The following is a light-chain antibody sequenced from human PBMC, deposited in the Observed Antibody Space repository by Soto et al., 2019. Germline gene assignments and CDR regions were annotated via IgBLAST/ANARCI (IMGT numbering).Light chain of an antibody. V-gene: IGKV3-15*01. CDR2: GAS. Sequence: EIVMTQSPATLSVSPGERATLSCTASQGIGSTLAWYQQKPGQTPRLLIYGASTRATGVPARFSGSGSGTEFTLTINSLQSEDFAVYYCQRYNNWPLTFGGGTKVDIK. CDR1: QGIGST. CDR3: QRYNNWPLT. J-gene: IGKJ4*01.